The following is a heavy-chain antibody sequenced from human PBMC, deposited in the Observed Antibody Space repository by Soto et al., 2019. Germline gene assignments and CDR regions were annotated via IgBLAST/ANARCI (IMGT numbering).Heavy chain of an antibody. CDR2: IYYSGST. D-gene: IGHD4-4*01. J-gene: IGHJ5*02. Sequence: SETLSLTCTVSGGSISSGAYYWSWIGQHPGKGLEWIGYIYYSGSTYYNPSLKSRVTISVDTSKNQFSLKLSSVTAADTAVYYCARQGSNYDGGNWFDPWGQGTLVTVSS. CDR1: GGSISSGAYY. V-gene: IGHV4-31*03. CDR3: ARQGSNYDGGNWFDP.